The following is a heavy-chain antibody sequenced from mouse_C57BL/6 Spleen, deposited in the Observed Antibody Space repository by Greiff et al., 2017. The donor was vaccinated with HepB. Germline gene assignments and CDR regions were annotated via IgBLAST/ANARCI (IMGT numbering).Heavy chain of an antibody. D-gene: IGHD4-1*01. Sequence: EVQLQQSGPGLVKPSQSLSLTCSVTGYSITSGYYWNWIRQFPGNKLEWMGYISYDGSNNYNPSLKNRISITRDTSKNQFFLKLNSVTTEDTATYYCARGELGDFDYWGQGTTLTVSS. J-gene: IGHJ2*01. CDR3: ARGELGDFDY. V-gene: IGHV3-6*01. CDR1: GYSITSGYY. CDR2: ISYDGSN.